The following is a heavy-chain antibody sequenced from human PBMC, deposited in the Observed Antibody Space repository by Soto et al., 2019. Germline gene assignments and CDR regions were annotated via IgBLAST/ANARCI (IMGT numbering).Heavy chain of an antibody. CDR1: GYSFTSYW. Sequence: GASLRISCKGSGYSFTSYWISWVRQMPGKGLEWMGRIDPSDSYTNYSPSFQGHDTISADKSISTAYLQWSSLKASDTAMYYCARLIGITIFGVVRNYYYGMDVWGQGTTVTVSS. CDR3: ARLIGITIFGVVRNYYYGMDV. CDR2: IDPSDSYT. D-gene: IGHD3-3*01. V-gene: IGHV5-10-1*01. J-gene: IGHJ6*02.